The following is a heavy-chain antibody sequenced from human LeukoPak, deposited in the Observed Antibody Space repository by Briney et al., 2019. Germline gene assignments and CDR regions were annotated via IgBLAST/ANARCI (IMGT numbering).Heavy chain of an antibody. CDR2: IYYSGST. CDR1: GGSISSYY. CDR3: AREGYFDSSGFGSAFDI. J-gene: IGHJ3*02. V-gene: IGHV4-59*12. D-gene: IGHD3-22*01. Sequence: SETLSLTCTVSGGSISSYYWSWIRQPPGKGLEWIGYIYYSGSTNYNPSLKSRVTISVDTSKIQFSLKLSSVTAADTAVYYCAREGYFDSSGFGSAFDIWGQGTMVTVSS.